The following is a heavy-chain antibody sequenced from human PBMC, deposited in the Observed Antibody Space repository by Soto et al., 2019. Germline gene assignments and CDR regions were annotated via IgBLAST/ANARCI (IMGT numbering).Heavy chain of an antibody. D-gene: IGHD5-12*01. CDR3: ASAAATRQVATMKVPRCLYYYYGMDV. V-gene: IGHV1-69*12. J-gene: IGHJ6*02. CDR1: GGTFSSYA. CDR2: IIPIFGTA. Sequence: QVQLVQSGAEVKKPGSSVKVSCKASGGTFSSYAISWVRQAPGQGLEWMGGIIPIFGTANYAQKFQGRVTITADESTSTAYRELSSLRSEDTAVYYCASAAATRQVATMKVPRCLYYYYGMDVWGQGTTVTVSS.